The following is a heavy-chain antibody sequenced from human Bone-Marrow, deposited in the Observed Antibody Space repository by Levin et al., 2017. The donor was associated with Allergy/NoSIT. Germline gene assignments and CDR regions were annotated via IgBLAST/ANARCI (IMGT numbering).Heavy chain of an antibody. CDR2: IIPILEIA. Sequence: SVKVSCKTSGDTFSSSAISWVRQAPGQGLEWMGRIIPILEIANYAQRFQGRVTITADKSTNTAYMDLGRLGSEDTAVYYCARSGAYCSSSSCFLDYWGLGTLVTVSS. J-gene: IGHJ4*02. CDR3: ARSGAYCSSSSCFLDY. CDR1: GDTFSSSA. D-gene: IGHD2-2*01. V-gene: IGHV1-69*04.